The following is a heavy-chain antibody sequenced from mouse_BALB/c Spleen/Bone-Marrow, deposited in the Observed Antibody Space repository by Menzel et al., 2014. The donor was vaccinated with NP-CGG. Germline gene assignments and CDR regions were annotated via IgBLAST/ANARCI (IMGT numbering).Heavy chain of an antibody. CDR1: GFDFSTFW. CDR3: ARLHYYGYGAY. V-gene: IGHV4-1*02. J-gene: IGHJ3*01. CDR2: INPDRSTI. D-gene: IGHD1-2*01. Sequence: EVKLLESGGGLVRPGGSLKLSCAASGFDFSTFWMNWVRQAPGKGLEWIGEINPDRSTINYAPSLKDKFIISRDNAKNTLYLLMSRVRSEDTALYYCARLHYYGYGAYWGQGTLVTVSA.